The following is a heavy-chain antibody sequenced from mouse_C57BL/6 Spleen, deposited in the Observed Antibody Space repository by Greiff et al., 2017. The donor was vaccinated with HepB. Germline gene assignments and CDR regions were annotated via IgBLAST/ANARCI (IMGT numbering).Heavy chain of an antibody. CDR2: IYPRSGNT. CDR3: ARGTIPYSNYVMDY. CDR1: GYTFTSSG. V-gene: IGHV1-81*01. J-gene: IGHJ4*01. D-gene: IGHD2-5*01. Sequence: VKLQESGAELARPGASVKLSCKASGYTFTSSGISWVKQRTGQGLEWIGEIYPRSGNTYYNEKFKGKATLTADKSSSTAYMELRSLTAEDSAVDFCARGTIPYSNYVMDYWGQGTSVTVSS.